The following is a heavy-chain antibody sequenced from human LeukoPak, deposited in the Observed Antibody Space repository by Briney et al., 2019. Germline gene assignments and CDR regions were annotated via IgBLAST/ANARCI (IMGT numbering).Heavy chain of an antibody. CDR2: FDPEDGET. Sequence: GASVKVSCKVSGYTLTELSMHWVRQAPGKGLEWMGGFDPEDGETTYAQKFQGRVTMTEDTSTDTAHMELSSLRSEDTAVYYCATRGYSSSWYAGDAFDIWGQGTMVTVSS. J-gene: IGHJ3*02. D-gene: IGHD6-13*01. CDR3: ATRGYSSSWYAGDAFDI. V-gene: IGHV1-24*01. CDR1: GYTLTELS.